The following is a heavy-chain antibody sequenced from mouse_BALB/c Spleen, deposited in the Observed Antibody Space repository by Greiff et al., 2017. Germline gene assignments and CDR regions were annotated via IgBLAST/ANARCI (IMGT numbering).Heavy chain of an antibody. D-gene: IGHD3-3*01. V-gene: IGHV1S132*01. J-gene: IGHJ3*01. Sequence: VQLQQSGADLVKPGASVKLSCTTSGYTFTSYWIQWVRQRPGQGLGWIGEIFPGAGTTYYNEKIKGKATRTIDTSSSTAYMQLSSLTSEDSAVYFCARGGQVPAYWGQGTLVTVSA. CDR2: IFPGAGTT. CDR3: ARGGQVPAY. CDR1: GYTFTSYW.